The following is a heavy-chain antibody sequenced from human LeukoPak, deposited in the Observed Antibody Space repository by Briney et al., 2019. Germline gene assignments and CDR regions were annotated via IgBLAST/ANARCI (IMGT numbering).Heavy chain of an antibody. CDR1: GGSISSYY. CDR3: ARAEPLTSSGWYVNYFDY. Sequence: SETLSLTCTVSGGSISSYYWNWIRPPPVKGLEWIGYIYYSGNTNYNPSLKSRVTISVDTSKNQFSLKPSSVTAADTAVYYCARAEPLTSSGWYVNYFDYWGRGTLVTVSS. V-gene: IGHV4-59*01. J-gene: IGHJ4*02. CDR2: IYYSGNT. D-gene: IGHD6-19*01.